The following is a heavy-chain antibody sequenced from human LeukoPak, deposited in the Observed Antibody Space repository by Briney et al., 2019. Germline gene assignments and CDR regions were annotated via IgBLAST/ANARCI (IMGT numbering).Heavy chain of an antibody. CDR2: VRRRSEGGTT. D-gene: IGHD1-26*01. CDR3: SRWETRLDY. V-gene: IGHV3-49*03. J-gene: IGHJ4*02. CDR1: GFNFPDYA. Sequence: QPGGSLRLSCTASGFNFPDYAMSWFRQVAGQGLQWIAFVRRRSEGGTTEYAASMRDRFTISRDDSKSTAYLQMNSLKTEDTAMYYCSRWETRLDYWGQGTLVTVSS.